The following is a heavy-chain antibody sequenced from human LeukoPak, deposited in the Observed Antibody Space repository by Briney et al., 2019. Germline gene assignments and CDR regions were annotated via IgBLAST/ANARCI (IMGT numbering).Heavy chain of an antibody. CDR1: GFTFSGYA. V-gene: IGHV3-30*04. J-gene: IGHJ4*02. CDR2: ISDDVSNT. Sequence: PGGSLRLSCAASGFTFSGYAMHWVRQAPGKGLEWVAIISDDVSNTYYADSVKGRFTISRDNSKNTLYLQMNSLRAEDTAVYFCARGRVVVTAISEYWGQGALVTVSS. CDR3: ARGRVVVTAISEY. D-gene: IGHD2-21*02.